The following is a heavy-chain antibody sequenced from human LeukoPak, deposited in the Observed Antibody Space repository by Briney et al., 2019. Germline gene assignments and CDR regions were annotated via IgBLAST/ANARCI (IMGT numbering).Heavy chain of an antibody. CDR2: IYTGGST. V-gene: IGHV4-4*07. J-gene: IGHJ3*02. Sequence: PERLSLTWTLAGGSLSSFSWSWVRQPAEKVLEWIGRIYTGGSTNYSPSLEGRVTMSVDTSKNQFSLKLSSVTAADTAVYYCARDQDDDSPGVDFDIWGQGTMVIVSS. CDR3: ARDQDDDSPGVDFDI. CDR1: GGSLSSFS. D-gene: IGHD3-3*01.